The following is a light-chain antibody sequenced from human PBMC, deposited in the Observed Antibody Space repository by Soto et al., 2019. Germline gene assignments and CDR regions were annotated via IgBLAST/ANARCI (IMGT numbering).Light chain of an antibody. V-gene: IGKV3-20*01. CDR3: QQYGSSPLT. CDR2: GAS. J-gene: IGKJ4*01. Sequence: EVVLTQSPGTLSFSPWERATLPCRASQSVSSSYSAWYQQKPGQAPRLLIYGASSRATGIPDRFSGSGSGTDFTLTISRLEPEDFAVYYCQQYGSSPLTFGGGTKVDIK. CDR1: QSVSSSY.